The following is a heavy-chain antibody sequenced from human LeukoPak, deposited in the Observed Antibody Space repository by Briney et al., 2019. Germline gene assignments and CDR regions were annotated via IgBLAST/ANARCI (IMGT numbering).Heavy chain of an antibody. D-gene: IGHD1-26*01. J-gene: IGHJ4*02. CDR3: ARGLEGATIRVWYFDY. CDR1: GGSISSGGYY. CDR2: IYYSGST. Sequence: PSETLSLTCTVSGGSISSGGYYWSWIRQHPGKGLEWIGYIYYSGSTYYNPSLKSRVTISVDTSKNQFSLKLSSVTAADTAVYYCARGLEGATIRVWYFDYWGQGTLVTVSS. V-gene: IGHV4-31*03.